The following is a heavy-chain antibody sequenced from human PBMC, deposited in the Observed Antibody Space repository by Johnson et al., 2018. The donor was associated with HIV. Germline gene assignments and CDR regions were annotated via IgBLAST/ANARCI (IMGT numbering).Heavy chain of an antibody. Sequence: VQLVESGGGLVKPGGSLRLSCAASGFTSGFTFNDYYMGWIRQAPGKGLEWVSIISSCGRTIYYADSVKGRFTISRDNAKNSLYLQMNSLRAEDTALYYCAREGIAARPGAFDIWGQGTMVTVSS. CDR2: ISSCGRTI. CDR1: GFTFNDYY. D-gene: IGHD6-6*01. CDR3: AREGIAARPGAFDI. J-gene: IGHJ3*02. V-gene: IGHV3-11*01.